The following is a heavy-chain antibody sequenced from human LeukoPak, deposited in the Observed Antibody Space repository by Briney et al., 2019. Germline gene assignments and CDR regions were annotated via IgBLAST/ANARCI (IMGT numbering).Heavy chain of an antibody. J-gene: IGHJ4*02. D-gene: IGHD6-13*01. Sequence: GGTLTLSCAASGFTLHNHGMSWVRQAQGQGLELVSGIAWNGGSTGYVDSVKGPFTISRDDAKNSLYLQMNSLRVEDTALYYCARRPAAGSEWYFDHWGQGILVTASS. CDR1: GFTLHNHG. CDR2: IAWNGGST. V-gene: IGHV3-20*04. CDR3: ARRPAAGSEWYFDH.